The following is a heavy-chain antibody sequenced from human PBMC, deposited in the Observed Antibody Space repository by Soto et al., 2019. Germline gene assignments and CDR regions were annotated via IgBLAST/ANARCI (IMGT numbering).Heavy chain of an antibody. CDR1: GFTFSSYD. CDR3: AKEYSGYDHFDY. CDR2: ISYDGSNK. D-gene: IGHD5-12*01. V-gene: IGHV3-30*18. Sequence: QVHLVESGGGVVQPGRSLRLSCAASGFTFSSYDMHWVRQAPGKGLEWVAVISYDGSNKYYADSVKGRFTISRDNSKNTLYLQMNSLRAEDTAVYYCAKEYSGYDHFDYWGQGTLVTVSS. J-gene: IGHJ4*02.